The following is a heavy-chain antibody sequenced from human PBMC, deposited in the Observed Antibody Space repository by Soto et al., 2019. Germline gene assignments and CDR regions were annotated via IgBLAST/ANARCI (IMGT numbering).Heavy chain of an antibody. CDR2: ISYDGSNK. D-gene: IGHD6-6*01. V-gene: IGHV3-30*18. Sequence: GSPRLSCAASGFTFSSYGMHWVRQAPGKGLEWVAVISYDGSNKYYAESVKRRFTILPKKSKNTLYLQMNSLRAEETAVYYCGKDGPYSRSSGYYYDYGRQLWRQRTRVTVS. CDR3: GKDGPYSRSSGYYYDYGRQL. J-gene: IGHJ6*01. CDR1: GFTFSSYG.